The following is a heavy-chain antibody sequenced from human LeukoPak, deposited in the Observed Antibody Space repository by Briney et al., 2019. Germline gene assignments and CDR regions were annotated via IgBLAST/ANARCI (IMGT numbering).Heavy chain of an antibody. CDR3: AKGYNWNYLYAFDI. V-gene: IGHV3-9*03. CDR1: GFTFDDYA. D-gene: IGHD1-7*01. J-gene: IGHJ3*02. Sequence: GGSLRLSCAASGFTFDDYAMHWVRQAPGKGLEWVSGISWNSGSIGYADSVKGRFTISRDNAKNSLYLQMNSLRAEDMALYYCAKGYNWNYLYAFDIWGQGTMVTVSS. CDR2: ISWNSGSI.